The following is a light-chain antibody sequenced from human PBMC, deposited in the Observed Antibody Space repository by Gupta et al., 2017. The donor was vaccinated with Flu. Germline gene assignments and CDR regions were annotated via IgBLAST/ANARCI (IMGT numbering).Light chain of an antibody. CDR1: QGISYY. J-gene: IGKJ4*01. Sequence: DIQITQCPSSLSASVGDRVTITCRPSQGISYYLAWYQQKPGNVPKLLIYVASTLQSGVPSWFSGSGSGTDFTLTISSLQPEDVAIYYCQKDNTVPLTFGGGTKVEIK. CDR3: QKDNTVPLT. V-gene: IGKV1-27*01. CDR2: VAS.